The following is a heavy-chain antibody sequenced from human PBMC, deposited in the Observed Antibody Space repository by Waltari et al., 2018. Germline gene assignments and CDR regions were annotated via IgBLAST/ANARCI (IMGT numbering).Heavy chain of an antibody. D-gene: IGHD6-13*01. J-gene: IGHJ4*02. CDR1: GWSFSGSY. V-gene: IGHV4-34*01. Sequence: QVQLQQWGAGLLKPSETLSLPCAVYGWSFSGSYWSWIRQTPGEGLEWIGEINHSGSTNYNPSLKSRVTISVDTSKNQFSLKLSSVTAADTAVYYCARTASSSWYVRVFDYWGQGTLVTVSS. CDR2: INHSGST. CDR3: ARTASSSWYVRVFDY.